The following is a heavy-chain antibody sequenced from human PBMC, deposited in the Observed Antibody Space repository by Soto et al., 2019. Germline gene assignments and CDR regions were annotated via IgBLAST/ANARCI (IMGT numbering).Heavy chain of an antibody. D-gene: IGHD4-17*01. CDR3: ARSDGLREYFDY. V-gene: IGHV4-31*03. Sequence: PSETLSLTCTVSGGSIRSTGFHWSWIRQHPGKGLEWIGYIYYSGGTNYNPSLLSRVTISADTSKNQFSLKLSSVTAADTAVYYCARSDGLREYFDYWGQGTLVTVSS. J-gene: IGHJ4*02. CDR2: IYYSGGT. CDR1: GGSIRSTGFH.